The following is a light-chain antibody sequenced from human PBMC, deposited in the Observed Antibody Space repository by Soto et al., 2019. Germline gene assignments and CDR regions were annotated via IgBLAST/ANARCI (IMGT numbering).Light chain of an antibody. V-gene: IGLV2-8*01. Sequence: QSALTQPPSASGSPGQSVTISCTGTSSDVGAYTFVSWYQQHPGKAPKLMAYDVNRRPPRVPDRFFDSKSGNTDSLTVSGFQAEDEADYYCDSFTVGTYVFGTGTRVTVL. CDR2: DVN. CDR1: SSDVGAYTF. CDR3: DSFTVGTYV. J-gene: IGLJ1*01.